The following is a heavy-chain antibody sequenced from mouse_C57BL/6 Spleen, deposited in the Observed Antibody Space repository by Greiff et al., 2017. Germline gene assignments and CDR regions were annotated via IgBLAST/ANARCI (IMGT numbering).Heavy chain of an antibody. CDR1: GYTFTSYW. CDR2: INPSNGGT. D-gene: IGHD2-1*01. V-gene: IGHV1-53*01. J-gene: IGHJ1*03. CDR3: ARDDYGNYDDFDV. Sequence: QVQLQQSGTELVKPGASVKLSCKASGYTFTSYWMHWVKQRPGQGLEWIGNINPSNGGTNYNEKFKSKATLTVDKSSSTAYMQLSSLTSEDSAVYYCARDDYGNYDDFDVWGTGTTVTVSS.